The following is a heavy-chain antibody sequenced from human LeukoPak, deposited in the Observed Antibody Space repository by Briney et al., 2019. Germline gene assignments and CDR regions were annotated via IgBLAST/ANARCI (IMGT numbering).Heavy chain of an antibody. J-gene: IGHJ1*01. CDR3: ARRRYYDGSGYLE. V-gene: IGHV4-39*01. Sequence: PSETLSLTCSVSGDSVSRSDSYWDWIRQPPGKGLEWIGTIYYSGRTYYSPSLKSRVTMSVDPSNNQFSLNLRSVTAADTALYYCARRRYYDGSGYLEWGQGALLSVSS. D-gene: IGHD3-22*01. CDR1: GDSVSRSDSY. CDR2: IYYSGRT.